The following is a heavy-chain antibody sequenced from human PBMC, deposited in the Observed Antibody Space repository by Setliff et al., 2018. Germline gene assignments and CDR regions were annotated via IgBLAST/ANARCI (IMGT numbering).Heavy chain of an antibody. CDR2: IYYNGTA. Sequence: SETLSLTCTVSGGSISSSSHYWGWIRQPPGKGLEWIGSIYYNGTAYYNPSLQSRVAISVDTSKNYFSLDVSSVTAADTAVYYCVRESRSTWYRRDFWGQGTLVTVSS. J-gene: IGHJ4*02. CDR3: VRESRSTWYRRDF. V-gene: IGHV4-39*02. CDR1: GGSISSSSHY. D-gene: IGHD6-13*01.